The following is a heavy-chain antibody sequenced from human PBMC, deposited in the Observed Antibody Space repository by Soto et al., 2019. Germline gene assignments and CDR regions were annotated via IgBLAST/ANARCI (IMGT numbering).Heavy chain of an antibody. CDR1: GSTLVGYW. J-gene: IGHJ4*02. D-gene: IGHD4-17*01. V-gene: IGHV3-74*01. CDR3: ARVNYGDYGGVYDY. CDR2: INSDGSST. Sequence: EVQLVASGGGLVQPGGSRRLPGPPSGSTLVGYWWTGSGQAQGKGLVWVSRINSDGSSTSFADSVKGRFTISRDNAKNTLYLQMNSLRAEDTAVYYCARVNYGDYGGVYDYWGQGTLVTVSS.